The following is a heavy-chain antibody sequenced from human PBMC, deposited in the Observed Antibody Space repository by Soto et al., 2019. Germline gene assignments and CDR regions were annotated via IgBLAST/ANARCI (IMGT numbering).Heavy chain of an antibody. CDR1: GFTFRNYW. Sequence: EVQLVESGGGLVQPGGSLRLSCAASGFTFRNYWMGWVRQTPDKGLEWVANIKPDGSDKYYVDSVKGRFTISRDNAKNSVFLQMNSLRAEDTAVYYCARENYFDDWGQGTLVTVSS. V-gene: IGHV3-7*01. CDR3: ARENYFDD. CDR2: IKPDGSDK. J-gene: IGHJ4*02.